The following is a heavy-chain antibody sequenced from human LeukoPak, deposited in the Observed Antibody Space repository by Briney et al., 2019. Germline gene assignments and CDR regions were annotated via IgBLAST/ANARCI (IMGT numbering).Heavy chain of an antibody. V-gene: IGHV1-46*01. J-gene: IGHJ4*02. Sequence: ASVKVSCKASGCTFTNYYMHWVRQAPGQGLEWMGIINPNGGSTSYAQKFQGRVTMTRDTSTSTVYMELSSLTSEDPAVYYCARSYGASVRSGCAYWGQGTLVTVSS. D-gene: IGHD5-18*01. CDR2: INPNGGST. CDR3: ARSYGASVRSGCAY. CDR1: GCTFTNYY.